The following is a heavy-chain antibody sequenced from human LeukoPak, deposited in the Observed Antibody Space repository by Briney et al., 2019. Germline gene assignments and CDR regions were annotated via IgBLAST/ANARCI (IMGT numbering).Heavy chain of an antibody. Sequence: GESLKISCKGSGYRFTRDWIGWVRQMPGKGLEWMGIIYPGDSQTRYSPSFQGQVTISADKSISTAYLQWSSLKASDTDIYYCARLNVVSANVKYFDLWGRGTLVTVSS. J-gene: IGHJ2*01. V-gene: IGHV5-51*01. CDR3: ARLNVVSANVKYFDL. CDR1: GYRFTRDW. D-gene: IGHD2-15*01. CDR2: IYPGDSQT.